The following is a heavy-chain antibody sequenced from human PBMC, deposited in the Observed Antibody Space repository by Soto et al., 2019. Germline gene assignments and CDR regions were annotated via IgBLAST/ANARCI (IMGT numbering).Heavy chain of an antibody. CDR3: AKELGIQVSFPVFDY. J-gene: IGHJ4*02. D-gene: IGHD5-18*01. CDR1: GFTFSSYA. V-gene: IGHV3-23*01. Sequence: EVQLLESGGGLVQPGGSLRLSCAASGFTFSSYAMSWVRQAPGKGLEWVASISGSGGSTYYADSVKGRFTISRDNSKNTLYLQMNSLGAEDTAVYYCAKELGIQVSFPVFDYWGQGTLVTVSS. CDR2: ISGSGGST.